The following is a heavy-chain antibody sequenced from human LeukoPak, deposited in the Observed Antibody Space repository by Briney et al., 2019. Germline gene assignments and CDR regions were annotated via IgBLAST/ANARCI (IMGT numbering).Heavy chain of an antibody. V-gene: IGHV1-8*01. CDR3: ARTDYYDSSGHDY. CDR1: RYTFTSYD. CDR2: MNPNSGNT. J-gene: IGHJ4*02. D-gene: IGHD3-22*01. Sequence: GASVKVSCKASRYTFTSYDINWVRQATGQGLEWMGWMNPNSGNTGYAQKFQGRVTMTRDMSTSTVYMELSSLRSEDTAVYYCARTDYYDSSGHDYWGQGTLVTVSS.